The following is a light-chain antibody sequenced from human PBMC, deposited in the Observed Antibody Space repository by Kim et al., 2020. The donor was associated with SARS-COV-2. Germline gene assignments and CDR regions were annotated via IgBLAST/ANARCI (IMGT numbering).Light chain of an antibody. CDR3: SSYTSSHTYL. Sequence: GQSITISCAGTTSDVRAFNYVSLYQQHPGKAPQVLIFTVSNRPSGLSNRVSGSKAGNTASLTISGLQIEDEADYYCSSYTSSHTYLFGTGTKVTVL. CDR1: TSDVRAFNY. V-gene: IGLV2-14*04. CDR2: TVS. J-gene: IGLJ1*01.